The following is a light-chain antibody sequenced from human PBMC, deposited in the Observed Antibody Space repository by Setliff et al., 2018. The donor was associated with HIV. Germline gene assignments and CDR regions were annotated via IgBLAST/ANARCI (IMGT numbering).Light chain of an antibody. J-gene: IGLJ1*01. CDR2: EVK. CDR1: SSDVGGYSY. CDR3: SSYAITNTRP. Sequence: QSVLTQPASVSGSPGQSITISCTGTSSDVGGYSYVSWYQQHPGRAPKLIIYEVKNRPSGVSSRFSGSKSGNTASLTISGLQAEDEADYYCSSYAITNTRPFGTGTKVTVL. V-gene: IGLV2-14*01.